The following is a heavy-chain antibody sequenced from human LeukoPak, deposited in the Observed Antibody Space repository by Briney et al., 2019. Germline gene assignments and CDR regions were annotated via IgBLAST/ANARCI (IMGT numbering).Heavy chain of an antibody. J-gene: IGHJ5*02. D-gene: IGHD2-2*01. CDR3: AKVASFDIVVVPAANLPFDP. CDR2: IWYDGSNK. Sequence: GGSLRLSCAASGFTFSSYGMHWVRQAPGKGLEWVAFIWYDGSNKYYADSVKGRFTISRDNSKNTLYLQMNSLRAEDTAVYYCAKVASFDIVVVPAANLPFDPWGQGTLVTVSS. CDR1: GFTFSSYG. V-gene: IGHV3-30*02.